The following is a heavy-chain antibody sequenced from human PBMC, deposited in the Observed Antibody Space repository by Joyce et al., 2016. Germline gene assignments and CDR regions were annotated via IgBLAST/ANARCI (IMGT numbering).Heavy chain of an antibody. Sequence: QVHLVQSGAEVTRPGSSVKLSCKTSGGNFRSYALNWVRQAPGQGLEWMGGIIPLCGAPSYAQKCQGRITLTADDSTTTVYMQLGSLTSADTAVYYCARDQVRGSIDSAFEYWGQGALVTVSS. V-gene: IGHV1-69*01. J-gene: IGHJ4*02. D-gene: IGHD3-10*01. CDR1: GGNFRSYA. CDR2: IIPLCGAP. CDR3: ARDQVRGSIDSAFEY.